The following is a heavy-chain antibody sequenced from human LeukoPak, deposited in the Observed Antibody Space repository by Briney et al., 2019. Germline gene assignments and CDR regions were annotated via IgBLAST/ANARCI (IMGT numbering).Heavy chain of an antibody. CDR1: GFTFSSYG. J-gene: IGHJ4*02. CDR2: ISYDGSNK. Sequence: PGGSLRLSCAASGFTFSSYGMHWVRQAPGKGLEWVAVISYDGSNKYYADSVKGRFTISRDNSKNTLYLQMNSLRAEDTAVYYCAKDLAGKPRATDYWGQGTLVTVSS. V-gene: IGHV3-30*18. CDR3: AKDLAGKPRATDY.